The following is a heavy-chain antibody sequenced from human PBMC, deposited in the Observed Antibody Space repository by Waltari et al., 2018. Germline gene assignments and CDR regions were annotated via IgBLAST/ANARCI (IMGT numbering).Heavy chain of an antibody. CDR2: VRSSGTT. V-gene: IGHV3-23*01. D-gene: IGHD2-15*01. J-gene: IGHJ4*02. Sequence: EVQLLESGGGLVQPGGSLRLSCAASGFTFRSYGLRWVRQAPGKGLEWVSGVRSSGTTYYADSVKGRFTISRDNSKNTLYLQMNSLGAEDTAIYYCAKGLYGGYVDYWGQGTLVTVSS. CDR3: AKGLYGGYVDY. CDR1: GFTFRSYG.